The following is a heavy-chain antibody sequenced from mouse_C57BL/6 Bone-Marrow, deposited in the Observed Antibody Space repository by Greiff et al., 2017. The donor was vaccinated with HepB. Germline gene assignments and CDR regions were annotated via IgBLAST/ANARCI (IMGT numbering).Heavy chain of an antibody. CDR2: IYPGSGST. CDR1: GYTFTGYG. V-gene: IGHV1-55*01. D-gene: IGHD2-4*01. Sequence: VQLKQPGAELVKPGASVKMSCKASGYTFTGYGITWVKQRPGQGLEWIGDIYPGSGSTNYNEKFKSKATLTVDTSSSTAYMQLSSLTSEDSAVYYCARSNYDYDYWGQGTTLTVSS. J-gene: IGHJ2*01. CDR3: ARSNYDYDY.